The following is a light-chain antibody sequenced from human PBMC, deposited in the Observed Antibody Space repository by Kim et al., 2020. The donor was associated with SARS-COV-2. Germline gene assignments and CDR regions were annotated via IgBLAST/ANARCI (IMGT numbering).Light chain of an antibody. Sequence: DIQMTQSPSSLSASVGDRVTITCRASQSISNYLNWYQQKPGRAPNLLIYAASKLQSGVSSRFSGSGSGTDFTLTITSLQPEDFATYYCQQSHSTLYTFGQGPSWRS. J-gene: IGKJ2*01. CDR1: QSISNY. CDR3: QQSHSTLYT. V-gene: IGKV1-39*01. CDR2: AAS.